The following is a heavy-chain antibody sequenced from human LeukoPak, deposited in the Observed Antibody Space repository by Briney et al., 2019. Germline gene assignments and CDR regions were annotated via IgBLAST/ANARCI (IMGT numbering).Heavy chain of an antibody. J-gene: IGHJ4*02. Sequence: ASVTVSCKASGYTFTGYYMHWVRQAPGQGLEWMGWINPNSGGTNYAQKFQGRVTMTRDTSISTAYMELSRLRSDDTAVYYCARDLPKYCSGDSCYRHDYWGQGTLVTVSS. V-gene: IGHV1-2*02. CDR3: ARDLPKYCSGDSCYRHDY. CDR2: INPNSGGT. CDR1: GYTFTGYY. D-gene: IGHD2-15*01.